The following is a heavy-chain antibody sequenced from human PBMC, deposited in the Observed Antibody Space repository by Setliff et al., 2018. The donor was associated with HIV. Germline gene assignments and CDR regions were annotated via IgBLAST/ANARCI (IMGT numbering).Heavy chain of an antibody. D-gene: IGHD6-19*01. J-gene: IGHJ4*02. CDR2: INVGDVNT. CDR3: ARVFSGISGWFLFDY. CDR1: GYTFSSYA. Sequence: ASVKVSCKASGYTFSSYAIHWVRQAPGQRLEWVGWINVGDVNTKYSQKFQGRVIITRDTSARTAYMELSSLRSEDTAVYYCARVFSGISGWFLFDYWGQGTLVTVSS. V-gene: IGHV1-3*01.